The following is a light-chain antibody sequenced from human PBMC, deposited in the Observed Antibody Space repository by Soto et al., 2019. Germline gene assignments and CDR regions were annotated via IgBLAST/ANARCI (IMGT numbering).Light chain of an antibody. CDR3: CSFAGTYTI. V-gene: IGLV2-11*01. Sequence: QAVLTQPPSVSAAPGQKVTISCTGSSSDVGGYSHVSWFQQHPGKAPKLMIYDVTKRPSGVPDRFSGSKSGNTASLTISGLQAEDESDYYCCSFAGTYTIFGGGTKLTVL. CDR1: SSDVGGYSH. CDR2: DVT. J-gene: IGLJ2*01.